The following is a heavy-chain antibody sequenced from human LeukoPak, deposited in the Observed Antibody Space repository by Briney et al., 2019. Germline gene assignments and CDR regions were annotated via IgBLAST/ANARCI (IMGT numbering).Heavy chain of an antibody. CDR1: GGSFSGYY. V-gene: IGHV4-34*01. Sequence: PSETLSLTCAVYGGSFSGYYWSWIRQPPGKGLEWIGEINHSGSTNYNPSLKSQVTISVDTSKNQFSLKLSSVTAADTAVYYCARALTTPTHWGQGTLVTVSS. CDR3: ARALTTPTH. J-gene: IGHJ1*01. CDR2: INHSGST. D-gene: IGHD4-17*01.